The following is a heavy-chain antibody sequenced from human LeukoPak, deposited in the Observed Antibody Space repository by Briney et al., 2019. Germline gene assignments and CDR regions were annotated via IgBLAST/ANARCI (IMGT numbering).Heavy chain of an antibody. CDR3: ARLVVTNDAFDI. J-gene: IGHJ3*02. Sequence: SETVSLTCTVSGGSISSSSYYWGWIRQPPGKGLEWIGSIYYSGSTYYNPSLKSRVTISVDTSKNQFSLKLSSVTAADTAVYYCARLVVTNDAFDIWGQGTMVTVSS. V-gene: IGHV4-39*01. CDR1: GGSISSSSYY. CDR2: IYYSGST. D-gene: IGHD4-23*01.